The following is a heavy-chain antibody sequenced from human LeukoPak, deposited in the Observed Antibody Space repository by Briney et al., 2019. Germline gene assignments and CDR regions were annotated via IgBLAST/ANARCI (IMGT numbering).Heavy chain of an antibody. D-gene: IGHD5-18*01. CDR2: IYSGGST. Sequence: GGSLRLSCAASGFTVSSNYMSWVRQAPGKGLEWVSVIYSGGSTYYADSVKGRFTISRDNSKNTLYLQMNSLRAEDTAVYYCARSRGYSYGTDYFDYWGQGTLVTVSS. CDR3: ARSRGYSYGTDYFDY. CDR1: GFTVSSNY. V-gene: IGHV3-53*01. J-gene: IGHJ4*02.